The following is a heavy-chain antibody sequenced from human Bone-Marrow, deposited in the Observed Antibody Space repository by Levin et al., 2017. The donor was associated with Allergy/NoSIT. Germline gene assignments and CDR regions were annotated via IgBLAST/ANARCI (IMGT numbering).Heavy chain of an antibody. CDR1: GDSITNGDHY. D-gene: IGHD1-26*01. Sequence: PSETLSLTCTVSGDSITNGDHYWSWIRQTPGKGLEWIAYIYHSGNMYSNPSLKSRLDISIDTSKNRFSLKLNSTTAADTAVYYCARNRRSVGDDHGFDIWGQGTMVTVSS. CDR2: IYHSGNM. CDR3: ARNRRSVGDDHGFDI. V-gene: IGHV4-30-4*01. J-gene: IGHJ3*02.